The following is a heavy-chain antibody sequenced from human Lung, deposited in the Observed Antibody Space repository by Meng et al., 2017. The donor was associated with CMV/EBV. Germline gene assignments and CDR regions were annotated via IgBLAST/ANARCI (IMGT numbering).Heavy chain of an antibody. Sequence: SXTXSLXCTVPGDSIISTHYYWGWIRQPPGMGLAWIGTIYYSGTTYYNPSLKSRVTISVDTYKNQFSLKVSSVTAADTAVYYCARHHLKPGVKGLPAYDIXGQGTMVTVSS. V-gene: IGHV4-39*01. CDR3: ARHHLKPGVKGLPAYDI. CDR1: GDSIISTHYY. CDR2: IYYSGTT. J-gene: IGHJ3*02. D-gene: IGHD2-8*01.